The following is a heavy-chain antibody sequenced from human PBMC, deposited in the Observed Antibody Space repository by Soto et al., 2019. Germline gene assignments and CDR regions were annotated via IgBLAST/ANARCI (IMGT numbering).Heavy chain of an antibody. CDR1: GVSMRNSY. CDR3: ARGGGVPALGDP. CDR2: ISTSGNT. J-gene: IGHJ5*02. V-gene: IGHV4-4*07. Sequence: SETLSLTRSVSGVSMRNSYWTWIRQSAGKGLEWIGRISTSGNTNYNPSLNSRLTMSVDTSKNQVSLKLTSVTAADTAVYYCARGGGVPALGDPWGQGTLVT. D-gene: IGHD3-16*01.